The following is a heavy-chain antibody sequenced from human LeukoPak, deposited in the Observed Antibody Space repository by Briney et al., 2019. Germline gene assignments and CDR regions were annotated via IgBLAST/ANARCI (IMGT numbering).Heavy chain of an antibody. CDR1: GGSISSSSYY. J-gene: IGHJ5*02. CDR2: IYYSGST. D-gene: IGHD6-13*01. Sequence: PSETLSLTCTVSGGSISSSSYYWGWIRQPPGKGLEWIGSIYYSGSTYYNPSLKSRVTISVDTSKNQFSLKLSSVTAADTAVYYCARGRSNGSWYRSAWFDPWGQGTLVTVSS. V-gene: IGHV4-39*07. CDR3: ARGRSNGSWYRSAWFDP.